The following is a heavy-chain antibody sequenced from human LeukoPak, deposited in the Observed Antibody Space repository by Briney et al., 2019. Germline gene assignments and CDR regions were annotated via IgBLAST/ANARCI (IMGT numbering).Heavy chain of an antibody. D-gene: IGHD6-19*01. Sequence: GGSLRLSCAASGFTMSNSAMSWVRQAPGKGLEWVAFIRYDGSNKYYADSVKGRFTISRDNSKNTLYLQMNSLRAEDTAVYYCANFAVAGTGDDYWGQGTLVTVSS. CDR1: GFTMSNSA. CDR3: ANFAVAGTGDDY. CDR2: IRYDGSNK. J-gene: IGHJ4*02. V-gene: IGHV3-30*02.